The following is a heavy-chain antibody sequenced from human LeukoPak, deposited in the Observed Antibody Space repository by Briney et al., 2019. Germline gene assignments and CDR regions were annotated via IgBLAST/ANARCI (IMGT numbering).Heavy chain of an antibody. Sequence: GGSLRLSCAASGFTFSTNAMHWVRQAPGKGLEWVAVTSYDESHKYYADSVKGRFTISRDTANNTLYLQMNSLRAEDTALYYCAKDLRRGPGSDYWGQGTLVTVSS. D-gene: IGHD1-26*01. V-gene: IGHV3-30-3*01. CDR1: GFTFSTNA. CDR2: TSYDESHK. CDR3: AKDLRRGPGSDY. J-gene: IGHJ4*02.